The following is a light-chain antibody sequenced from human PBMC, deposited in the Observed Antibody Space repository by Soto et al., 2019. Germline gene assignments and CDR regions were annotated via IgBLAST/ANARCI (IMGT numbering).Light chain of an antibody. CDR2: AAS. V-gene: IGKV3-20*01. J-gene: IGKJ1*01. CDR1: QSVSNSY. Sequence: EIVLTQSPGTLSLSPGERATVSSRASQSVSNSYLAWYQQKPGQAPRLLIYAASNRARGIPDRCGGSGSGADFTLTVSRLDTEDFAVYYCQKYGTAPWTFGQGTKVEI. CDR3: QKYGTAPWT.